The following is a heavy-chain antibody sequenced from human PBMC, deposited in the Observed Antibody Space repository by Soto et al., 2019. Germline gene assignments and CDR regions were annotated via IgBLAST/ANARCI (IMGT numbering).Heavy chain of an antibody. CDR2: IFPGDSNT. CDR1: GYIFANYW. J-gene: IGHJ6*01. D-gene: IGHD2-21*02. Sequence: LVESMTISCTVSGYIFANYWIAWVLQMPGKGLEWIANIFPGDSNTRYHPPFHGPVIFSVDKSTNTAYLQWSSLKASDTAIYYCARCPVTASGSTRHPFDGMDVWGQGTTVTVSS. CDR3: ARCPVTASGSTRHPFDGMDV. V-gene: IGHV5-51*01.